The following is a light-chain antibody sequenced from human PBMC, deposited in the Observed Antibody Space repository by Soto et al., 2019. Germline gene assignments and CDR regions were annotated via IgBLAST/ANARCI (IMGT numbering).Light chain of an antibody. CDR2: GAS. J-gene: IGKJ1*01. Sequence: EVVLTQSPGTLSLSPGDRATLSCTASQSVSSNSLAWYQQIPGQPPRLLIYGASSRATGVPDRFTGSGSETHFTLTISSLQSEDFAVYYCQQYNNWPPWAFGQGTKVDIK. CDR1: QSVSSNS. CDR3: QQYNNWPPWA. V-gene: IGKV3-20*01.